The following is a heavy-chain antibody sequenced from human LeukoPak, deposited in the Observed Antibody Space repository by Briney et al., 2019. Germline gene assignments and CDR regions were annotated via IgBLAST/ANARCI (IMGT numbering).Heavy chain of an antibody. Sequence: ASVKVSCKASGYTFTSYYMHWVRQAPGQGLEWMGWINPNSGGTNYAQKFQGRVTMTRDTSFSTAYMELSRLRSDDTAVYYCARDRGITMIGCFDYWGQGTLVTVSS. D-gene: IGHD3-22*01. J-gene: IGHJ4*02. CDR2: INPNSGGT. V-gene: IGHV1-2*02. CDR3: ARDRGITMIGCFDY. CDR1: GYTFTSYY.